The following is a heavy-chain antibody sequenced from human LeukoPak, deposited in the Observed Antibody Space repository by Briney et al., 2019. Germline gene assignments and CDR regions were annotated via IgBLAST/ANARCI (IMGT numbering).Heavy chain of an antibody. CDR2: IKQDGSEK. Sequence: GGSLRLSCAASGFTFSSYWMSWVRQAPGKGLEWLANIKQDGSEKYYVDSVRGRFTISRDNAKNSLYLQMNSLRAEDTAVYYCARQRTYYDILTGYYNEPIFCYWGQGTLVTVSS. CDR1: GFTFSSYW. J-gene: IGHJ4*02. D-gene: IGHD3-9*01. V-gene: IGHV3-7*01. CDR3: ARQRTYYDILTGYYNEPIFCY.